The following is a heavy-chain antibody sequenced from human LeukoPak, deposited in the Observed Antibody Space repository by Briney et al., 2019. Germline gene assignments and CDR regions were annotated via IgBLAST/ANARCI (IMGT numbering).Heavy chain of an antibody. J-gene: IGHJ4*02. CDR3: ARGPDIVLMVYASPFDY. Sequence: SETLSLTCTVSGGSISSYYWSWIRQPPGKGLEWIGEINHSGSTNYNPSLKSRVTISVNTSKNQFSLKLSSVTAADTAVYYCARGPDIVLMVYASPFDYWGQGTLVTVSS. D-gene: IGHD2-8*01. CDR1: GGSISSYY. V-gene: IGHV4-34*01. CDR2: INHSGST.